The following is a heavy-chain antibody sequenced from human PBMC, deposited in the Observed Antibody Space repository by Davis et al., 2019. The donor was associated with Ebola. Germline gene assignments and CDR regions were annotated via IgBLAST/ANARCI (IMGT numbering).Heavy chain of an antibody. J-gene: IGHJ4*02. CDR2: INAGNGNT. D-gene: IGHD1-26*01. V-gene: IGHV1-3*01. Sequence: AASVKVSCKASGYTFTSYAMHWVRQAPGQRLEWMGWINAGNGNTKYSQKFQGRVTITRDTSASTAYMELSSLRSEDTAVYYCARGPWWWAIVGATNNDYWGQGTLVTVSS. CDR1: GYTFTSYA. CDR3: ARGPWWWAIVGATNNDY.